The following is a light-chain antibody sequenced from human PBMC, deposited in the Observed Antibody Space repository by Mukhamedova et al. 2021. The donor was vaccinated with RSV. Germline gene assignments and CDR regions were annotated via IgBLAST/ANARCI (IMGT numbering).Light chain of an antibody. Sequence: QWYQRRVHGQAPVMVISRDNKRPSGIPERFSGSNSGNTATLTISRAQARDEADYYCQVWDTNTYVFGTGTKVTVL. CDR2: RDN. J-gene: IGLJ1*01. CDR3: QVWDTNTYV. V-gene: IGLV3-9*02.